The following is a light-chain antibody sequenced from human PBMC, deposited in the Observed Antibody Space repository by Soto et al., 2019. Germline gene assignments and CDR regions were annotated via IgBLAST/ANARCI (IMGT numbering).Light chain of an antibody. J-gene: IGLJ3*02. Sequence: QSVLKQPPSVSGAPGQRVTISCTGSSSNIGAGYDVHWYQQLPGTAPKLLIYDNTNRPSGVPDRFSGSKSGASASLAITGLQAEDEADYYCQSYDTSLSVCVFGGGTKVTVL. CDR3: QSYDTSLSVCV. V-gene: IGLV1-40*01. CDR2: DNT. CDR1: SSNIGAGYD.